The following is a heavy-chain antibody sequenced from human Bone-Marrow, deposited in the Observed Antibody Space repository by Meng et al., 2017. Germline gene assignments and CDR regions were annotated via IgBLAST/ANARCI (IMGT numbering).Heavy chain of an antibody. V-gene: IGHV3-74*01. Sequence: GESLKISCAASGFTFSSYWMHWVRQAPGKGLVWVSRINSDGSSTSYADSVKGRFTISRDNAKNTLYLQMNSLRAEDTAVYYCARAGIADRRGWFDPWGQGSLVTFSS. CDR3: ARAGIADRRGWFDP. D-gene: IGHD6-13*01. CDR2: INSDGSST. J-gene: IGHJ5*02. CDR1: GFTFSSYW.